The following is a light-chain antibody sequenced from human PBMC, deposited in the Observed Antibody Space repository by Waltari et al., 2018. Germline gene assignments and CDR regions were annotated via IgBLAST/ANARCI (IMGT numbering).Light chain of an antibody. CDR2: YAS. J-gene: IGKJ4*01. CDR3: QQYETYPLT. Sequence: DIQMTQSPSTLAASVGDTVTLTCRASNNVKKWLAWYQRNPGKAPNLRIFYASTLQTGVPSRFSGSGSGTDFTLTITSLQPDDFATYYCQQYETYPLTFGGGTRVEIK. V-gene: IGKV1-5*01. CDR1: NNVKKW.